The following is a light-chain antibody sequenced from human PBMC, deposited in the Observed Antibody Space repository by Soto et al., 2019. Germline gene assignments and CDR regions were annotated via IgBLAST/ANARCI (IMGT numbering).Light chain of an antibody. CDR3: QQYHNWTPQYT. V-gene: IGKV3-15*01. Sequence: EIVMTQSPAILSVSPGERATLSCRASQTVASNLAWYQQKPGQAPRLLIHGASTRATGVSARFSGSGSGTEFTLTIRSLQSEDFAVYYCQQYHNWTPQYTFGQGTKLQIK. CDR1: QTVASN. J-gene: IGKJ2*01. CDR2: GAS.